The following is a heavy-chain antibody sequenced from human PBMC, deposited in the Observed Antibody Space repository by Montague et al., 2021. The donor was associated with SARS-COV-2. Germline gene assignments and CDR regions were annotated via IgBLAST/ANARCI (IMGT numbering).Heavy chain of an antibody. CDR1: GGSITGYY. Sequence: SETLSLTCTVSGGSITGYYWSWLRRSPGQGLEWIAYIYDGGAVNSNPSLSSRVTISTDTSKNQLSLKVNSVTAADTAVYYCVRDHPYGGPRGAYDIWGQGTVVTVSS. CDR3: VRDHPYGGPRGAYDI. D-gene: IGHD4-23*01. CDR2: IYDGGAV. V-gene: IGHV4-59*01. J-gene: IGHJ3*02.